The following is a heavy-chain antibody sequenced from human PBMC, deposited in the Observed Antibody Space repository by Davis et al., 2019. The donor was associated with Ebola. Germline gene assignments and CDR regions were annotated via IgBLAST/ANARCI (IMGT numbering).Heavy chain of an antibody. CDR2: TYYIGST. Sequence: LTPSCPLSARSTTSYYSSWIRQPPGKGLEWIGSTYYIGSTNYNPSPKTRVTIPVDTPKNQLSLKRSSVTAADTPVYDCARAYSVWFDPWGQGTLVTVSS. J-gene: IGHJ5*02. CDR1: ARSTTSYY. D-gene: IGHD2-15*01. V-gene: IGHV4-59*12. CDR3: ARAYSVWFDP.